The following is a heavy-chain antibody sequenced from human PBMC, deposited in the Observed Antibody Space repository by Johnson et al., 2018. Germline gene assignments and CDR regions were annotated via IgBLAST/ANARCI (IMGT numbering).Heavy chain of an antibody. Sequence: KGLEWVAVISYDGSNKYYADSVKGRFTISRDNSKNTLYLQMNSLRAEDTAVYYCAKQGVRGSWYSYYYYYMDVWGKGTTVTVSS. D-gene: IGHD6-13*01. CDR2: ISYDGSNK. J-gene: IGHJ6*03. CDR3: AKQGVRGSWYSYYYYYMDV. V-gene: IGHV3-30*18.